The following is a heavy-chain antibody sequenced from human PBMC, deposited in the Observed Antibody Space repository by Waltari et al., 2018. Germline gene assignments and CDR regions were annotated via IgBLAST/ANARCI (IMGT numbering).Heavy chain of an antibody. Sequence: EVQLVESGGGLVKPGGSLRLSCAASGFTFSSYSMNWVRQAPGKGLEWVSSISSSSCTTYYSYSLKCRFPLSRGKAKNPLYLQVNSRWAEDTSGYYCASLLRFLGGGNNGGQGTLVTVSS. CDR1: GFTFSSYS. CDR2: ISSSSCTT. CDR3: ASLLRFLGGGNN. V-gene: IGHV3-21*01. D-gene: IGHD3-3*01. J-gene: IGHJ4*02.